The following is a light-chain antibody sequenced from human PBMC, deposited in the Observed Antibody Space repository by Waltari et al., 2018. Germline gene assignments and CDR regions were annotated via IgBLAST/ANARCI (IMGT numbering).Light chain of an antibody. CDR1: QSISSW. CDR2: KSS. J-gene: IGKJ1*01. V-gene: IGKV1-5*03. CDR3: QQYNSYWT. Sequence: ITCRASQSISSWLAWYQQKPGKAPKLLSYKSSSLESGVPSRFSGSGSGTEFTLTISSLQPDDFATYYCQQYNSYWTFGQGTKVEIK.